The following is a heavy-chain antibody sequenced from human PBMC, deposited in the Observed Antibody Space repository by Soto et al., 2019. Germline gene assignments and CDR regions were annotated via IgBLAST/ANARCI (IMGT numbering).Heavy chain of an antibody. CDR1: GGTFSSYA. CDR2: IIPIFGTA. CDR3: ARDRVIVATIYYYYYGMDV. J-gene: IGHJ6*02. D-gene: IGHD5-12*01. V-gene: IGHV1-69*01. Sequence: QVQLVQSGAEVKKPGSSVKVSCKASGGTFSSYAISWVRQAPGQGLEWMGGIIPIFGTANYAQKFQGRVKITADESTSTAYMELSSLRSEDTAVYYCARDRVIVATIYYYYYGMDVWGQGTTVTVSS.